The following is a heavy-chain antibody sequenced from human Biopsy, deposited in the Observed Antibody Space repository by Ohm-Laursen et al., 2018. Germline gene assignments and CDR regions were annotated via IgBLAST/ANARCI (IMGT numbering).Heavy chain of an antibody. V-gene: IGHV1-8*01. Sequence: SVKASCKASGYTFTSYDITWVRQASGQGPEWIGWLNPVSGNSNFGQKFRGRVTVTSDTSISTAYMELSGLTSDDTATYYCGRAVRNQLLTDPWGQGTLVTVTS. CDR2: LNPVSGNS. J-gene: IGHJ5*02. CDR3: GRAVRNQLLTDP. CDR1: GYTFTSYD. D-gene: IGHD1-7*01.